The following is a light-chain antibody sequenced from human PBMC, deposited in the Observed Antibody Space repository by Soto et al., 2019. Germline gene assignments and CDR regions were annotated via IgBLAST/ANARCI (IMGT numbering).Light chain of an antibody. Sequence: QSVLTQPHSASGSPGQTVTISCTGTSSNVGGYNYDSWYQHHPDKAPKLIIYEVYKRPSGVPDRFSGSKSGNTASLTVSGLQAEDEAEYYCSSYAASDSFVVFGGGTKLTVL. V-gene: IGLV2-8*01. CDR2: EVY. J-gene: IGLJ2*01. CDR1: SSNVGGYNY. CDR3: SSYAASDSFVV.